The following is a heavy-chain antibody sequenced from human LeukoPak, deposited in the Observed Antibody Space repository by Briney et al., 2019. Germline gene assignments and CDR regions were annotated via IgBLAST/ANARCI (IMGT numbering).Heavy chain of an antibody. V-gene: IGHV3-66*01. CDR3: AGSLAYCGGDCRLGDY. J-gene: IGHJ4*02. Sequence: GSLRLSCAASGFSVSNNYMAWVRQAPAKGLEWVSVIYSVGSTYYADSVRGRFTISRDNSKNTLYLQMNSLRVEDTAVYYCAGSLAYCGGDCRLGDYWGQGTLVTVSS. D-gene: IGHD2-21*02. CDR1: GFSVSNNY. CDR2: IYSVGST.